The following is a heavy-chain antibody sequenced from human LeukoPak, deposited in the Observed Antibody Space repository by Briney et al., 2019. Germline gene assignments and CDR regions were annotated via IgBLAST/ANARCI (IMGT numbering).Heavy chain of an antibody. J-gene: IGHJ3*02. V-gene: IGHV1-69*13. Sequence: ASVKVSCKASGGTFSSNTISWVRQAPGQGLECMGGIIPIFGTANYAQKFQGRVTITADESTSTAYMELSSLRYEDTAVYYCARVWCSGGSCYSSRGAFDIWGQGTMVTASS. CDR1: GGTFSSNT. CDR3: ARVWCSGGSCYSSRGAFDI. CDR2: IIPIFGTA. D-gene: IGHD2-15*01.